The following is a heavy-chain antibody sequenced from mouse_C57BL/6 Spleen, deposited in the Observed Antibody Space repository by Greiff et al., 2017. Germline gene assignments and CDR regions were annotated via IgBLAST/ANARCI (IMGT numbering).Heavy chain of an antibody. CDR2: IYWDDDK. D-gene: IGHD5-1*01. J-gene: IGHJ4*01. Sequence: QVQLKESGPGILQSSQTLSLTCSFSGFSLSTSGMGVSWIRQPSGKGLEWLAHIYWDDDKRYNPSLKSRLTISKDTSRNQVFLKITSVDTADTATYYCARKWGTSYYYAMDYWGQGTSVTVSS. CDR1: GFSLSTSGMG. V-gene: IGHV8-12*01. CDR3: ARKWGTSYYYAMDY.